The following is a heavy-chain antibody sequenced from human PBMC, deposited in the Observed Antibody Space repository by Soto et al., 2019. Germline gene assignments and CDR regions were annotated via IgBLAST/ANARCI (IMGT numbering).Heavy chain of an antibody. CDR1: GFSLTTSGVG. V-gene: IGHV2-5*02. Sequence: QISLEESSPTRVKPTQTLALTCTFSGFSLTTSGVGVGWIRQSPGKALEWLALIYWDDDKRYSPSLQSRLTSTNDPSQDRVFLIMISMDPVDTATYYCALSPWPGSQASLYYWGQGTPVPVSS. D-gene: IGHD3-10*01. J-gene: IGHJ4*02. CDR2: IYWDDDK. CDR3: ALSPWPGSQASLYY.